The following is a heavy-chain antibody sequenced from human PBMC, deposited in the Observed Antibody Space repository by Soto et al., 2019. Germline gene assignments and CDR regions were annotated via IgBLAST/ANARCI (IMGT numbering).Heavy chain of an antibody. CDR3: ARAPMDDYGNYYDGMDV. J-gene: IGHJ6*02. D-gene: IGHD4-17*01. CDR2: INYRGIT. CDR1: GGSFRGYS. V-gene: IGHV4-34*01. Sequence: QVQLQQWGAGLLKPSETLSLTCGVSGGSFRGYSWNWIRQSPEKGLAWIGEINYRGITSYNPSLRSRVTISLDTSTNRFSLTLTSVTAAATAIYYCARAPMDDYGNYYDGMDVWGQGTTITVS.